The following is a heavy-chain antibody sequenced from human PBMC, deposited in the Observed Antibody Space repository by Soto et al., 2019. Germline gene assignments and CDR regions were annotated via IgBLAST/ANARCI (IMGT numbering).Heavy chain of an antibody. CDR3: ARVHLVLTSSYYCGIDV. J-gene: IGHJ6*02. CDR1: GFTFSNYR. Sequence: VDLVESGGGLVKPGGSLTLSCATSGFTFSNYRMNWVREAPGKGLEWVASISGSGKDTFCQDSMKGRVTTSRDNAESWLVLQMSSLTVDDTAVYHCARVHLVLTSSYYCGIDVLGPGTTVTVSS. V-gene: IGHV3-21*06. CDR2: ISGSGKDT. D-gene: IGHD6-6*01.